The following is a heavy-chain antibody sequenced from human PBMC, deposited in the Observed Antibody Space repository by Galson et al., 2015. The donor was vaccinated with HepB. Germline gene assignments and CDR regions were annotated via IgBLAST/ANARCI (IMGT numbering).Heavy chain of an antibody. CDR3: ARGSDTSAYYPFDY. D-gene: IGHD3-22*01. CDR1: GFTFSNYW. Sequence: SLRLSCAASGFTFSNYWMHWVRQAPGKGLVWVSRINSDGSSTSYADSVKGRFTISRDNAKNTLYLQMNSLRAEDTAVYYCARGSDTSAYYPFDYWGQGTLVTVSS. CDR2: INSDGSST. V-gene: IGHV3-74*01. J-gene: IGHJ4*02.